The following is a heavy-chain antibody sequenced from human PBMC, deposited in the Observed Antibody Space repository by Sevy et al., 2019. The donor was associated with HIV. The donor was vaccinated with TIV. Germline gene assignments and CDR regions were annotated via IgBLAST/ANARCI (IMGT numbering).Heavy chain of an antibody. CDR3: ASLNFSSGYYFDY. CDR2: IYQSGTT. D-gene: IGHD6-25*01. CDR1: GGSISSRSYS. J-gene: IGHJ4*02. Sequence: SETLSLTCAVSGGSISSRSYSWIWIRQPPGKGLEWIGYIYQSGTTYYNPSLKSRVTISVVRSKNQFSLKLSPVTAADTAVYYCASLNFSSGYYFDYWGQGSLVTVSS. V-gene: IGHV4-30-2*01.